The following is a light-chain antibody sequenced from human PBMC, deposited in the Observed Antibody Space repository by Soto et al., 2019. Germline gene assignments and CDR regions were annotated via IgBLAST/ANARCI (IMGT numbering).Light chain of an antibody. Sequence: DIVMTQSPDSLAVSLGERATINCKSSQSVFNTANNKNNLAWYQQKPGQPPKLLFYWASTRDSGVPDRFSGSGSATDFTLTISSLLPEDVAVYYCQQYYNTPITFGQGTRLEIK. CDR2: WAS. V-gene: IGKV4-1*01. J-gene: IGKJ5*01. CDR3: QQYYNTPIT. CDR1: QSVFNTANNKNN.